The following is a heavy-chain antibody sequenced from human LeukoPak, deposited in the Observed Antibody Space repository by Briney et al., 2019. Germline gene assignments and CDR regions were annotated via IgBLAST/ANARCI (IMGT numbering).Heavy chain of an antibody. D-gene: IGHD3-3*01. V-gene: IGHV3-30*04. CDR3: ARGNLAGSGLIDY. J-gene: IGHJ4*02. CDR2: ISNDGSNN. Sequence: PGRSLRLSCAASGFTFSSYVMHWVRQAPGKGLEWVSIISNDGSNNYYANSVKGRFTITRDNSSNTLYLQMHSLRAADTTIYYCARGNLAGSGLIDYWGQGTLVTVSS. CDR1: GFTFSSYV.